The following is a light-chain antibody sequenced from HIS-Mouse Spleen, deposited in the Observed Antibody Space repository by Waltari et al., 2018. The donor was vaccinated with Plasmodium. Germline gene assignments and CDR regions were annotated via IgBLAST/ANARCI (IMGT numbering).Light chain of an antibody. CDR1: QSISSY. Sequence: DIQMTQSPSSLSASVGDRVTITCRASQSISSYLNWYQQKPGKAPKLLIYADSSLQSGVPSRFSGSGSGTDFTLTISSLQPEDFATYYCQQSYSTWTFGQGTKVEIK. CDR2: ADS. J-gene: IGKJ1*01. V-gene: IGKV1-39*01. CDR3: QQSYSTWT.